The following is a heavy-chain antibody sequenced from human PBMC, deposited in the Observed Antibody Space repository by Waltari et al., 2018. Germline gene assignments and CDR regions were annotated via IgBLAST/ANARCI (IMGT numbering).Heavy chain of an antibody. CDR3: ARVRRLYDFWSGHLSRGNYFDY. D-gene: IGHD3-3*01. Sequence: QVQLQQWGAGLLKPSETLSLTCAVYGGSFSGYYWCWIRQPPGKGLEWIGEIHHRGRTNSNPSLKSRVTTSVDTARNQFSLKLSSVTAADTAVYYCARVRRLYDFWSGHLSRGNYFDYWGQGTLVTVSS. CDR1: GGSFSGYY. J-gene: IGHJ4*02. CDR2: IHHRGRT. V-gene: IGHV4-34*01.